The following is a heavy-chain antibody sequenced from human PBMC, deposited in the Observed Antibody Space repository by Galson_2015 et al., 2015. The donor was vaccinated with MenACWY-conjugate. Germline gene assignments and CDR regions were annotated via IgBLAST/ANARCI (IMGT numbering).Heavy chain of an antibody. CDR2: IKQDGGEK. D-gene: IGHD2-8*01. V-gene: IGHV3-7*03. CDR1: GFTFSSYW. CDR3: ARKGNGRDY. Sequence: SLRLSCAASGFTFSSYWMNWVRQAPGKGLEWVAHIKQDGGEKYYVDSVKGRFTIPRDNAKNSLYLQMNSLRAEDTAVYYCARKGNGRDYWGQGTLVTVSS. J-gene: IGHJ4*02.